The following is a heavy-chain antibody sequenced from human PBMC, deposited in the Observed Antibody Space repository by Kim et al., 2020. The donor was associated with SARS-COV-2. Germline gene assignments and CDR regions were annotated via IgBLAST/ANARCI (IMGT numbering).Heavy chain of an antibody. CDR1: GFIISSYA. Sequence: GGSLRLSCAASGFIISSYAMSWVRQAPGKGLEWVSTISSGGDSTYYADSVRGRLTISRDNSKNTLYLQMNSLRAEDTAEYYCARGSGDTIKPLLDYWGQGTLVTVSS. CDR3: ARGSGDTIKPLLDY. J-gene: IGHJ4*02. D-gene: IGHD1-1*01. CDR2: ISSGGDST. V-gene: IGHV3-23*01.